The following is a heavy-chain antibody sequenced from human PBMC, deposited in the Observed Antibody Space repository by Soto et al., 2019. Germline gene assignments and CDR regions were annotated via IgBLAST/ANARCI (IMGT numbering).Heavy chain of an antibody. CDR3: AKDLRSVRIVTRADS. J-gene: IGHJ4*02. CDR1: GFTFSSYA. CDR2: ISGNGGGT. D-gene: IGHD2-21*01. Sequence: EVQLLESGGGLASPGGSLRLSCAASGFTFSSYAMSWVRQAPGKGLEWVSSISGNGGGTYNADSVKGRFTISRDNSKNLLFLQINRLRAEQTAVYYCAKDLRSVRIVTRADSWGLGTLVTVSS. V-gene: IGHV3-23*01.